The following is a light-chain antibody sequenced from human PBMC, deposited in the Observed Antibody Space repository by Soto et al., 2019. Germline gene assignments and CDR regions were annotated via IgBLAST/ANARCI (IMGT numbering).Light chain of an antibody. V-gene: IGLV2-14*03. CDR1: SSDVGGYNY. J-gene: IGLJ1*01. Sequence: QSVLTQPASVSGSPGQSITISCAGTSSDVGGYNYVSWYQQLPGKVPQLVIYDVTHRPSGVSDRFSGSRSGNTASLTISGLQAEDEADYYCTSFTSGSTPYVLGTGTKVTVL. CDR3: TSFTSGSTPYV. CDR2: DVT.